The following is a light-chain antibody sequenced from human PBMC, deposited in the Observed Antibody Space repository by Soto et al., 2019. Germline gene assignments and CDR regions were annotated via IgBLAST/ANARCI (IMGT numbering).Light chain of an antibody. CDR2: DDT. V-gene: IGLV3-21*02. CDR1: NIGNES. J-gene: IGLJ3*02. CDR3: QVWYSSGDDTSDRTSNRWV. Sequence: SYEMTQPPSVPVAPGQTAMVTCGGNNIGNESVHWYQQRPGQAPVLVVYDDTDRHSGIPERFSGSKSGNTATLTISRVEAGDEADYYCQVWYSSGDDTSDRTSNRWVFGGGTKVTVL.